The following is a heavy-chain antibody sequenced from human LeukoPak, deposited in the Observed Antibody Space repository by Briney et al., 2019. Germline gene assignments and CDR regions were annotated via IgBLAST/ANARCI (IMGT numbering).Heavy chain of an antibody. CDR2: INWNGGST. V-gene: IGHV3-20*04. J-gene: IGHJ4*02. Sequence: WAGGSLRLSCAASGFTFDDYGMSWVRQAPGKGLEWVSGINWNGGSTGYADSVKGRFTISRDNAKNSLYLQMNSLRAEDTALYYCARDRYYDILTGYPDYWGQGILVTVSS. D-gene: IGHD3-9*01. CDR1: GFTFDDYG. CDR3: ARDRYYDILTGYPDY.